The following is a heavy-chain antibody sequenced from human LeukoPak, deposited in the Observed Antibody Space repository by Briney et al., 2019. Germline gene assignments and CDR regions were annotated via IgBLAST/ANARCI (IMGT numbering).Heavy chain of an antibody. Sequence: GGSLRLSCVASGFTVGSNYMSWVRQAPGKGLEWVSVIYSGGSTYYADSVKGRFTISRDNSKNTLYLQMNSLRAEDTAVYYCARDCVWFGECWGQGTLVTVSS. V-gene: IGHV3-66*01. CDR2: IYSGGST. J-gene: IGHJ4*02. D-gene: IGHD3-10*01. CDR3: ARDCVWFGEC. CDR1: GFTVGSNY.